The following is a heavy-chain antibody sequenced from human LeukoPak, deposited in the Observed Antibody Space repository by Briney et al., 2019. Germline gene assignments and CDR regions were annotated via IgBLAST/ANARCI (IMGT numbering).Heavy chain of an antibody. CDR3: ARGIWDTDTFDI. D-gene: IGHD5-18*01. Sequence: ASVKVSCKASGYTFTGYYMHWVRQAPGQGLEWMGIINPSGGSTSYAQKFQGRVTMTRGMSTSTVYMELSSLRSEDTAVYYCARGIWDTDTFDIWGQGTMVTVSS. V-gene: IGHV1-46*01. CDR1: GYTFTGYY. J-gene: IGHJ3*02. CDR2: INPSGGST.